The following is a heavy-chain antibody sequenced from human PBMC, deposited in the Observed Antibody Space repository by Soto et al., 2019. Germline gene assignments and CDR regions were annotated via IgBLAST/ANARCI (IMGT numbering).Heavy chain of an antibody. Sequence: SETLSLTCTVSGGSISSYYWSWIRQPPGKGLEWIGYIYYSGSTNYNPSLKSRVTISVDTSKNQFSLKLSSVTAADTAVYYCARCWIAARPSWGNWFDPWGQGTLVTVSS. J-gene: IGHJ5*02. V-gene: IGHV4-59*01. CDR1: GGSISSYY. CDR2: IYYSGST. CDR3: ARCWIAARPSWGNWFDP. D-gene: IGHD6-6*01.